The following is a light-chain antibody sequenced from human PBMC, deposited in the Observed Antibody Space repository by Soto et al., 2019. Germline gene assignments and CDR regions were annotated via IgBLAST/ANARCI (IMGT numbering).Light chain of an antibody. V-gene: IGLV1-47*01. CDR1: SSNIGSNY. CDR2: RND. CDR3: AAWDGSLTTVL. Sequence: QSVVTQPPSASGTPGQRVTISCSGSSSNIGSNYVYWYQQLPGTAPKLLIYRNDQRPSGVPDRFSGSKSGTSVSLAITGLRSDDEADYYCAAWDGSLTTVLFGGGTKLTVL. J-gene: IGLJ2*01.